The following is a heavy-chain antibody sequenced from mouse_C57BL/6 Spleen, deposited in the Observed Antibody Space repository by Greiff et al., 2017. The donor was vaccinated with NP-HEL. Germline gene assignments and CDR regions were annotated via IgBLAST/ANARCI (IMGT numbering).Heavy chain of an antibody. D-gene: IGHD1-1*01. CDR1: GYTFTSYG. CDR3: ARGVPFNYYGGAMDY. V-gene: IGHV1-81*01. Sequence: QVQLQQSGAELARPGASVKLSCKASGYTFTSYGISWVKQRTGQGLEWIGEIYPRSGNTYYNEKFMCKATLTADKSSSTAYMELRSLTSEDSAVYFCARGVPFNYYGGAMDYWGQGTSVTVSS. J-gene: IGHJ4*01. CDR2: IYPRSGNT.